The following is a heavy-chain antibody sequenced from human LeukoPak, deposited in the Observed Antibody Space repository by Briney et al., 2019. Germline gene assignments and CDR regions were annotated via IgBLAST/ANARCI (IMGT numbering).Heavy chain of an antibody. CDR2: INSDGSST. D-gene: IGHD6-25*01. J-gene: IGHJ4*02. Sequence: GGSLRLSCAASGFTFSSYWMHWVRQAPGKGLVWVSRINSDGSSTSYADSVKGRFTISRDNAKNTLYLQMNSLRAEDTAVYYCARRAYSSVLIDYWSQGTLVTVSS. CDR3: ARRAYSSVLIDY. V-gene: IGHV3-74*01. CDR1: GFTFSSYW.